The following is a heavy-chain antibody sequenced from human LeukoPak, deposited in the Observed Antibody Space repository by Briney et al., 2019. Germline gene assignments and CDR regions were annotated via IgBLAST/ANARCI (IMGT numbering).Heavy chain of an antibody. Sequence: SETLSLTCTVSGGSISSYYWSWIRQPPGKRLEWIGSTYNSGSTNYNPSLKSRVTISVDTSKNQLSLKLSSVTAADTAMYYCAGGLQWLAHDCWGQGTLVTVSS. CDR2: TYNSGST. V-gene: IGHV4-59*08. CDR1: GGSISSYY. D-gene: IGHD6-19*01. CDR3: AGGLQWLAHDC. J-gene: IGHJ4*02.